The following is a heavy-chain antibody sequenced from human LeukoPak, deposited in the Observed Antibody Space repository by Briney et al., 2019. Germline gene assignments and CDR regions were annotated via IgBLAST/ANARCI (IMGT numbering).Heavy chain of an antibody. Sequence: GASVKVSCKASGGTFSSYAISWVRQAPGQGLEWMGRIIPILGIADYAQKFQGRVTITADKSTSTAYMELSSLRSEDTAVYYCARDVVQNEVTLRYYYYGMDVWGQGTTVTVSS. CDR2: IIPILGIA. CDR3: ARDVVQNEVTLRYYYYGMDV. D-gene: IGHD2-21*02. CDR1: GGTFSSYA. V-gene: IGHV1-69*04. J-gene: IGHJ6*02.